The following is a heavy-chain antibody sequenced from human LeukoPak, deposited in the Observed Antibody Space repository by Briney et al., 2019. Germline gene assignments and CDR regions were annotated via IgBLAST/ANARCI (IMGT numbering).Heavy chain of an antibody. J-gene: IGHJ4*02. CDR3: VRIYCTNGVCYYDY. D-gene: IGHD2-8*01. CDR2: INHSGST. CDR1: GGSFSGYY. Sequence: SETLSLTCAVYGGSFSGYYWSWIRQPPGKGLEWIGEINHSGSTNYNPSLKSRVTISVDTSKNQFSLKLSSVTAADTAVYYCVRIYCTNGVCYYDYWGQGTLVTVSS. V-gene: IGHV4-34*01.